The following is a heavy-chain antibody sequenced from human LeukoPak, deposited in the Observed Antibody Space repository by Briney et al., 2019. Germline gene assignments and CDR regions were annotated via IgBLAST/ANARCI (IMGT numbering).Heavy chain of an antibody. Sequence: SETLSLTCAVSGYPISSGYYWGWIRQPPGKGLEWIGSIYHSGSTYYNPSLKSRVIISVDTSKKQFSLKLSSVTAADTAVYYCARQHDFWSGYASGFDPWGQGTLVTVSS. J-gene: IGHJ5*02. D-gene: IGHD3-3*01. CDR2: IYHSGST. V-gene: IGHV4-38-2*01. CDR3: ARQHDFWSGYASGFDP. CDR1: GYPISSGYY.